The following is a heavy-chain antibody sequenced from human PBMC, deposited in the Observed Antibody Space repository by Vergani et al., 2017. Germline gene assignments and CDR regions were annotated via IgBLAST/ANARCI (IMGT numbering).Heavy chain of an antibody. CDR1: GFTFSSYA. CDR2: ISYEGSNK. Sequence: QVQLVESGGGVVQPGRSLRLSCAASGFTFSSYAMHWVRQAPGKGLEWVAVISYEGSNKYYADSVKGRFTISRDKSKNTLYLQMNSLRAEDTAVYYCASYAVTTEYWGQGTLVTVSS. CDR3: ASYAVTTEY. J-gene: IGHJ4*02. V-gene: IGHV3-30*04. D-gene: IGHD4-17*01.